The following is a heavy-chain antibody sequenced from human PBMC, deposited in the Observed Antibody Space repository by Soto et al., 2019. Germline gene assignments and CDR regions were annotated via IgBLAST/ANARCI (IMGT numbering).Heavy chain of an antibody. Sequence: PGESLKISCKGSGYSFTSYWIGWVRQMPGKGLEWMGIIYPGDSDTRYSPSFQGQVTISADKSISTAYLQWSSLKASDTAMYYCARLPVIAARIVYCYYYGMDVWGQGTTVTVSS. D-gene: IGHD6-6*01. V-gene: IGHV5-51*01. CDR3: ARLPVIAARIVYCYYYGMDV. J-gene: IGHJ6*02. CDR2: IYPGDSDT. CDR1: GYSFTSYW.